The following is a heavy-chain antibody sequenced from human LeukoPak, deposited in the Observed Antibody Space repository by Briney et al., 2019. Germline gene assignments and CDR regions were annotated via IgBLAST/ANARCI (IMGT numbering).Heavy chain of an antibody. Sequence: ASVKVSCKASGCTFTSYGISWVRQAPGQGLEWMGWISAYNGNTNYAQKLQGRVTMTTDTSTSTAYMELRSLRSDDTAVYYCARDEVRLLWFGETYTYGMDVWGQGTTVTASS. V-gene: IGHV1-18*01. CDR2: ISAYNGNT. CDR3: ARDEVRLLWFGETYTYGMDV. J-gene: IGHJ6*02. CDR1: GCTFTSYG. D-gene: IGHD3-10*01.